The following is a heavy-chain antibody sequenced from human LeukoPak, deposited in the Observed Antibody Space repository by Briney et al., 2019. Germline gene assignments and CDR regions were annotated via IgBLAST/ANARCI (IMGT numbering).Heavy chain of an antibody. J-gene: IGHJ4*02. D-gene: IGHD2-2*01. V-gene: IGHV1-24*01. CDR3: ATGIRGYCSSTSCYGRHYSDY. CDR2: FDPEDGET. Sequence: ASVKVSCKVSGYTLTELSMHWVRQAPGKGLEWMGGFDPEDGETIYAQKFQGRVTMTEDTSTDTAYMELSSLRSEDTAVYYCATGIRGYCSSTSCYGRHYSDYWGQGTLVTVSS. CDR1: GYTLTELS.